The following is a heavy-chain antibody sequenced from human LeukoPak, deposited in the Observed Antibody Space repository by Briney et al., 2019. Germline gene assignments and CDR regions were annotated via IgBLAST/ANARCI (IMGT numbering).Heavy chain of an antibody. D-gene: IGHD2-2*01. J-gene: IGHJ4*02. CDR2: IYYSGST. CDR3: ARHNIVVVPAALDY. Sequence: PSETLSLTCTVSGGSISSGGYYWSWIRQHPGKGLEWIGYIYYSGSTYYNPSLKSRVTISVDTSKNQFSLKLSSVTAADTAVYYCARHNIVVVPAALDYWGQGTLVTVSS. V-gene: IGHV4-31*03. CDR1: GGSISSGGYY.